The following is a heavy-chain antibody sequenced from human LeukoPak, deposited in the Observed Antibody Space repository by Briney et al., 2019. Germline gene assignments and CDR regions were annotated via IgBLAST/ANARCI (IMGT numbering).Heavy chain of an antibody. D-gene: IGHD5-24*01. V-gene: IGHV4-61*01. J-gene: IGHJ4*02. Sequence: SETLSLTCTVSGGSVSSGSYYWSCIRQPPGKGLEWGGYIYYSGSTNYNPSLKRRVTISVDTSKKQFFLRLSSVIAADTAVYYCARVGRYGYNYYFDYWGQGTLVTVSS. CDR1: GGSVSSGSYY. CDR2: IYYSGST. CDR3: ARVGRYGYNYYFDY.